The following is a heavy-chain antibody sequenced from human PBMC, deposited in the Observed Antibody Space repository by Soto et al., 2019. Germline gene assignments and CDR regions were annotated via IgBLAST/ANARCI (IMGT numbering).Heavy chain of an antibody. CDR1: GFTFSSSG. CDR3: AADSAPTDPYNWFEP. J-gene: IGHJ5*02. V-gene: IGHV1-58*02. Sequence: SVKVSCKASGFTFSSSGIHWVRQARGQRLEWIGWIVVGSGNTNYAQKFQERVTITRDVSTNTAYMELTSLRSEDTAVYYCAADSAPTDPYNWFEPWG. D-gene: IGHD1-1*01. CDR2: IVVGSGNT.